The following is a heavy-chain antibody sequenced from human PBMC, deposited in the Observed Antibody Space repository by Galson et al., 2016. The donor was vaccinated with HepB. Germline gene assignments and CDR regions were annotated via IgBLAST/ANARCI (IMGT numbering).Heavy chain of an antibody. J-gene: IGHJ4*02. CDR3: AHSPLGTYWGGFDY. CDR1: GFSLSTSGVG. CDR2: IYWDNDK. Sequence: PALVKPTQTLTLTCTFSGFSLSTSGVGVGWIRQPPGKALEWLALIYWDNDKRYSPSLKNRPTITKYTSRNQVVLTMTNMDPVDTATYFYAHSPLGTYWGGFDYWGQGTLVTVSS. D-gene: IGHD1-26*01. V-gene: IGHV2-5*02.